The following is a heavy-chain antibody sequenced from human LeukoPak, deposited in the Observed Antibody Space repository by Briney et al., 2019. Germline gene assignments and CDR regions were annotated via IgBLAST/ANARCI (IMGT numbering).Heavy chain of an antibody. CDR2: ISGSGDNT. CDR3: AKMKGHPLPKYYMDV. V-gene: IGHV3-23*01. J-gene: IGHJ6*01. D-gene: IGHD1-26*01. CDR1: GFTFSGFA. Sequence: GGSLGLSCAASGFTFSGFAMSWVRRTPGKGLEWVSDISGSGDNTLYADSVKGRFTISRDNSKNTLYLEMNSLRAEDTAIYYCAKMKGHPLPKYYMDVWGQGTTVTVSS.